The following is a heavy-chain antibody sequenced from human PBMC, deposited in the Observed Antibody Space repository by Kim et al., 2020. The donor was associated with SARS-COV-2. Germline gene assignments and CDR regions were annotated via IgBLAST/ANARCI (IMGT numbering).Heavy chain of an antibody. CDR2: IYYSGST. CDR3: ARRTHYYDSSGYHNWFDP. V-gene: IGHV4-59*01. D-gene: IGHD3-22*01. J-gene: IGHJ5*02. Sequence: SETLSLTCTVSGGSISSYYWSWIRQPPGKGLEWIGYIYYSGSTNYNPSLKSRVTISVDTSKNQFSLKLSSVTAADTAVYYCARRTHYYDSSGYHNWFDPWGQGTLVTVSS. CDR1: GGSISSYY.